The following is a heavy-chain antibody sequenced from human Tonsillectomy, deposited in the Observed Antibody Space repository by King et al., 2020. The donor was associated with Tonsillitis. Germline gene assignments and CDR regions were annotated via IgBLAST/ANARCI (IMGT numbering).Heavy chain of an antibody. CDR2: INHSGRT. CDR1: GGSFSGYY. V-gene: IGHV4-34*01. J-gene: IGHJ5*02. Sequence: VQLQQWGAGLLKPSETLSLTCAVYGGSFSGYYWSWIRQPPGKGLALIGEINHSGRTNYNPSLKSRVTISVDTPKNQFSLKLTSVTAADTAVYYCAREGFCGSTRCYPRWWFDPWGQGTLVTVSS. CDR3: AREGFCGSTRCYPRWWFDP. D-gene: IGHD2-2*01.